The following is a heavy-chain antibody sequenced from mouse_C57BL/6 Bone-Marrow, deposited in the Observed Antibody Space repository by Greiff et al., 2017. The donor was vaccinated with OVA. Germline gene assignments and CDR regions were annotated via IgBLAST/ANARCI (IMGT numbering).Heavy chain of an antibody. CDR2: IDPSDSYT. CDR1: GYTFTSYW. V-gene: IGHV1-69*01. Sequence: VQLQQPGAALVMPGASVKLSCKASGYTFTSYWMHWVKQRPGQGLEWIGEIDPSDSYTNYNQQFKGKSTLTVDKSSSTAYMQLSSLTSEDSAVYYCAREGWITTCFDYWGQGTTLTVSS. J-gene: IGHJ2*01. CDR3: AREGWITTCFDY. D-gene: IGHD2-4*01.